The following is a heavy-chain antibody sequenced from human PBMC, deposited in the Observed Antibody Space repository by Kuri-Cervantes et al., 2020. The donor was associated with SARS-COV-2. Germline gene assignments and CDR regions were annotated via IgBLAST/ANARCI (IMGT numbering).Heavy chain of an antibody. J-gene: IGHJ6*03. Sequence: ASVKVSCKASGYTFTSYYMHWVRQAPGQGLEWMGIINPSGGSTSYAQKFQGRVTMTRDTSTSTVYMELSSLRSEDTAVYYCARDRLIAVAGTGYYYTDVWGKGTTVTVSS. V-gene: IGHV1-46*01. CDR1: GYTFTSYY. CDR2: INPSGGST. D-gene: IGHD6-19*01. CDR3: ARDRLIAVAGTGYYYTDV.